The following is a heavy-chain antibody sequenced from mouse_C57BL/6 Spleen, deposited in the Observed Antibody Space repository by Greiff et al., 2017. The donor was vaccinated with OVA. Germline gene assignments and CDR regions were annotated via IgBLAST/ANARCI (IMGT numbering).Heavy chain of an antibody. CDR2: IDPSDSYT. J-gene: IGHJ2*01. D-gene: IGHD3-2*02. V-gene: IGHV1-50*01. CDR3: ARQLRSLDY. Sequence: QVQLQQPGAELVKPGASVQLSCKASGYTFTSYWMQWVKQRPGQGLEWIGEIDPSDSYTNYNQKFKGKATLTVDTSSSTAYMQLSSLTSEDSAVYYCARQLRSLDYWGQGTTLTVSS. CDR1: GYTFTSYW.